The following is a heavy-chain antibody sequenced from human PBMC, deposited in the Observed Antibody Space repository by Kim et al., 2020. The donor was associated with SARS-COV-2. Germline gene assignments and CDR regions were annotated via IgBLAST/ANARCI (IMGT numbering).Heavy chain of an antibody. CDR3: AIGQPLDY. CDR2: ISYSGNS. D-gene: IGHD2-2*01. Sequence: SETLSLTCSVSGGSIRSGGKFWTWIRQHPAKGLEGFGYISYSGNSHYSPSLRSRVSISLQTSENQFSLDLTSVTAADTALYYCAIGQPLDYWCPGSLGTV. V-gene: IGHV4-31*03. J-gene: IGHJ4*02. CDR1: GGSIRSGGKF.